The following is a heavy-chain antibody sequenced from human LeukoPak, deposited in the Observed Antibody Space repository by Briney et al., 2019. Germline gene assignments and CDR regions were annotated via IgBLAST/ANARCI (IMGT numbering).Heavy chain of an antibody. CDR2: ISGNGGST. V-gene: IGHV3-23*01. CDR1: GFTFSSYA. D-gene: IGHD7-27*01. J-gene: IGHJ4*02. Sequence: EPGGSLRLSCAASGFTFSSYAMSWVRQAPWKGLEWVSAISGNGGSTFYADSVKGRFTISRDNSKSTLFLQMNSLRAEDAAVYYCAKGTWGSSDDYWGQGTLVTVSS. CDR3: AKGTWGSSDDY.